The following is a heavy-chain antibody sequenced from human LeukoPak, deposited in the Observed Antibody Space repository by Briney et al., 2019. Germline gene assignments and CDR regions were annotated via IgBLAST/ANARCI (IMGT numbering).Heavy chain of an antibody. D-gene: IGHD2-21*02. CDR3: ARDCGGDCYEFDY. CDR2: IYYAGTT. V-gene: IGHV4-59*01. J-gene: IGHJ4*02. CDR1: GASITSYY. Sequence: PSETLSLTRTVSGASITSYYWSWIRQPPGKGLEWIGYIYYAGTTNYNPSLKSRVTMSVDTSKNQFFLNLTSVTAADTAVYYCARDCGGDCYEFDYWGQGTLVTVSS.